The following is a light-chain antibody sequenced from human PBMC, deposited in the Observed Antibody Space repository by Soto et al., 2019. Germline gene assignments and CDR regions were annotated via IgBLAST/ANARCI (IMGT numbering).Light chain of an antibody. CDR2: TAS. J-gene: IGKJ1*01. CDR3: QQSYDTPRT. V-gene: IGKV1-39*01. Sequence: DIQMTQSPSSLSASVGDSVTITCRASQSINSYLNWYQQKPGNAPNLLIYTASNLQSGVPSRFSGSGSGTDFTLTISSLQPEDFATYYCQQSYDTPRTFGQGTKVEIK. CDR1: QSINSY.